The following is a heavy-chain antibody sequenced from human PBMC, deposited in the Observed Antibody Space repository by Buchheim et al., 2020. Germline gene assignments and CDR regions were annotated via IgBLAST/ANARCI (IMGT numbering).Heavy chain of an antibody. V-gene: IGHV4-30-4*01. Sequence: QVQLQESGPGLVKPSQTLSLTCTVSGGSISSGDYYWSWLRQPPGKGLEWIGYIYYSGSTYYNPSLKSRVTISVDTSKNQFSLKLSSVTAADTAVYYCARGNTMVRGVIGVYYYYYGMDVWGQGTT. CDR1: GGSISSGDYY. D-gene: IGHD3-10*01. CDR2: IYYSGST. J-gene: IGHJ6*02. CDR3: ARGNTMVRGVIGVYYYYYGMDV.